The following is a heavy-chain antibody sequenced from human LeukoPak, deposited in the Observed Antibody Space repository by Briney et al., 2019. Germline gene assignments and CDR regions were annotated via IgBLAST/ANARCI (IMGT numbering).Heavy chain of an antibody. CDR3: ARPRDDSSGYFWFDP. V-gene: IGHV5-51*01. CDR1: GYSFTSYW. Sequence: GESLKISCKGSGYSFTSYWIGWVRQMPGKGLEWMGIIYPGDSDTRYSPSFQGQVTISADKSISTAYLKWSSLKASDTAMYYCARPRDDSSGYFWFDPWGQGTLVTVSS. J-gene: IGHJ5*02. D-gene: IGHD3-22*01. CDR2: IYPGDSDT.